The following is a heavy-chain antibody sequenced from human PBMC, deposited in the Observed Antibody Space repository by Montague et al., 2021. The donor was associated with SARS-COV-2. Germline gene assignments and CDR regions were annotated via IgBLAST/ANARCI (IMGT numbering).Heavy chain of an antibody. Sequence: SETLSLTCAVSGGSISRYYWNWIRQPPGKGLEWIAYIYYSGSTNXXPSLKSRVTISVDTSKNQFSLKLSSVTAADTAVYYCARSRDNYNILTGYPYYFDYWGQGTLVTVSS. D-gene: IGHD3-9*01. CDR2: IYYSGST. CDR1: GGSISRYY. CDR3: ARSRDNYNILTGYPYYFDY. V-gene: IGHV4-59*01. J-gene: IGHJ4*02.